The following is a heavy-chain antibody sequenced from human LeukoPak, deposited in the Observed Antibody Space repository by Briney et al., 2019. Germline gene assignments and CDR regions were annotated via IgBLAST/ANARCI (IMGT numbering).Heavy chain of an antibody. Sequence: PGGSLRLSCAASGXTFSSYAMSWVRQAPGKGLEWVSVISCSGGSTYYADSVKGRFTISRDKSKNTLYLQMNSLRAEDTAVYYCAKHRMVRGLITDYYFDCWGQGTLVTASS. CDR3: AKHRMVRGLITDYYFDC. CDR1: GXTFSSYA. D-gene: IGHD3-10*01. CDR2: ISCSGGST. V-gene: IGHV3-23*01. J-gene: IGHJ4*02.